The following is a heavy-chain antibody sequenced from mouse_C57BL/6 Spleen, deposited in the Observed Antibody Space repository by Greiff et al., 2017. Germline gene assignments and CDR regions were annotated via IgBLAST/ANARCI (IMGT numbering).Heavy chain of an antibody. CDR3: ARGYYGSSHFDD. D-gene: IGHD1-1*01. Sequence: EVQLQESGPGLVKPGDCVSISCKASGYSLTDYNMNWVQQTNGKSLEWIGVINPNYGTASYNQKFKGKATLTVDQSSSTAYMKLNSLTSEDSAVYYCARGYYGSSHFDDWGQGTTLTVSS. J-gene: IGHJ2*01. V-gene: IGHV1-39*01. CDR2: INPNYGTA. CDR1: GYSLTDYN.